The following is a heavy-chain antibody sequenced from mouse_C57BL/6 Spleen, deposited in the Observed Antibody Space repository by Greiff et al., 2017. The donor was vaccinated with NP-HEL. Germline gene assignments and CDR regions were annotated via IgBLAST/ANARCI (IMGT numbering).Heavy chain of an antibody. D-gene: IGHD1-1*01. CDR1: GFSLTSYG. J-gene: IGHJ4*01. Sequence: QVQLQQSGPGLVQPSQSLSITCTVSGFSLTSYGVHWVRQSPGKGLEWLGVIWSGGSTDYNAAFISRLSISKDNSKSQVFFKMNSLQADDTAIYYCARMGTYYGSSYNYAMDYWGQGTSVTVSS. CDR3: ARMGTYYGSSYNYAMDY. CDR2: IWSGGST. V-gene: IGHV2-2*01.